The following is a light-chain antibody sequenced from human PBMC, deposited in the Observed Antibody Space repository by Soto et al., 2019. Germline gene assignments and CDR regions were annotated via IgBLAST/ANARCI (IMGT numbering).Light chain of an antibody. CDR1: SSDVGSYDL. J-gene: IGLJ3*02. Sequence: QSALTQPASVSGSPGQSITISCAGTSSDVGSYDLVSWYQHHPGKAPKLMIFEVSKRPSGVSNRFSGSKSGNTASLTISGLQTEDEADYYYCSHASGTIRLLGGGTKLTVL. CDR2: EVS. CDR3: CSHASGTIRL. V-gene: IGLV2-23*02.